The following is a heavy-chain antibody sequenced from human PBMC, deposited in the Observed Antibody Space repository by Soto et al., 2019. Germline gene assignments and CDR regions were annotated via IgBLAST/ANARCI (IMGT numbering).Heavy chain of an antibody. CDR2: ISGSGDNI. V-gene: IGHV3-23*01. Sequence: EMQLLESGGGLVQPGGSLRLSCAASGFTFSSHAMTWVRQTPGKGLEWVSAISGSGDNIRYADSVKGRFTISRDNSKNTLDLQMNSLRTEDTGVYYCAKRVWGDSGWFDSWGQGTLVTVSS. D-gene: IGHD2-21*02. J-gene: IGHJ5*01. CDR1: GFTFSSHA. CDR3: AKRVWGDSGWFDS.